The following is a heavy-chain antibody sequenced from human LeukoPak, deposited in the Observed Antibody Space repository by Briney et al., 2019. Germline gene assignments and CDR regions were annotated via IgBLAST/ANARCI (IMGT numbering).Heavy chain of an antibody. J-gene: IGHJ6*02. D-gene: IGHD3-9*01. CDR3: ARDQLRYFDWLLRYYYYGMDV. CDR1: GFTFSSYS. Sequence: PGGSLRLSCAASGFTFSSYSMNWVRQAPGKGLEWVSYISSSSSTIYYADSVKGRFTISRDNAKNSLYLQMNSLRAEDTAVYYCARDQLRYFDWLLRYYYYGMDVWGQGTTVTVSS. CDR2: ISSSSSTI. V-gene: IGHV3-48*01.